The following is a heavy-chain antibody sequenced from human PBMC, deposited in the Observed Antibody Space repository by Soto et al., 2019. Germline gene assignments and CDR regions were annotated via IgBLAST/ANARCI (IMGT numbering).Heavy chain of an antibody. D-gene: IGHD6-19*01. CDR2: IDPSDSYT. CDR3: VRHGSGTPFYFDF. J-gene: IGHJ4*02. V-gene: IGHV5-10-1*03. Sequence: EVQLVQSGAEMKKPGESLTISCRGSGYKFIGYWISWVRQMPGKGLEWVGRIDPSDSYTTYSPSFEGHVTISVDKSINTAYLQWRSLQASDTAKYYCVRHGSGTPFYFDFWGRGTLVPVSS. CDR1: GYKFIGYW.